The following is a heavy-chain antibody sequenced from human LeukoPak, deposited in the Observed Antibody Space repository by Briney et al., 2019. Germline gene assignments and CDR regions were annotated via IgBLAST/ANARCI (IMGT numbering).Heavy chain of an antibody. Sequence: SETLSLTCAVSGYSISSGYYWGWIRQPPGKGLEWIGSIYHSGSTYYNPSLNSRVTISVDTSKNQFSLKLSSVTAADTAVYYCAFTPGTDAFDIWGQGTMVTVSS. CDR3: AFTPGTDAFDI. D-gene: IGHD2-15*01. CDR1: GYSISSGYY. V-gene: IGHV4-38-2*01. J-gene: IGHJ3*02. CDR2: IYHSGST.